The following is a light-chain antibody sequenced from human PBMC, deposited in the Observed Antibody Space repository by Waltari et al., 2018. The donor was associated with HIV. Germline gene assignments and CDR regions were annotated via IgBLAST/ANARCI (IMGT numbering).Light chain of an antibody. V-gene: IGLV3-1*01. J-gene: IGLJ2*01. Sequence: SYAVTQPPSVSVSPGQTANITCSGEKLGEKYSYWDQQGPVQSPVLVIYEDSKRPSGIPERFFGSKSGNAATLTISGTQAVDEADYYCQAWDSNTAVFGGGTKLTVL. CDR3: QAWDSNTAV. CDR2: EDS. CDR1: KLGEKY.